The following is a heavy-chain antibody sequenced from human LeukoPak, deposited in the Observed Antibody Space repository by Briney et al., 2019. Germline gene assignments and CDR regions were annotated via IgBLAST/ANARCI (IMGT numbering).Heavy chain of an antibody. J-gene: IGHJ4*02. CDR3: ARAGYYDFWSGYYQVGYFDY. D-gene: IGHD3-3*01. V-gene: IGHV4-31*03. CDR1: GGSISSGGYY. CDR2: IYYSGST. Sequence: PSETLSLTCTVSGGSISSGGYYWSWIRQHPGKGLEWIGYIYYSGSTYYNPSLKSRVTTSVDTSKNQFSLKLSSVTAADTAVYYCARAGYYDFWSGYYQVGYFDYWGQGTLVTVSS.